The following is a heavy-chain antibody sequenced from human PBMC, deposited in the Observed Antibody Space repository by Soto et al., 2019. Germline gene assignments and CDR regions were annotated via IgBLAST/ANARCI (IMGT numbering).Heavy chain of an antibody. CDR3: AKRTTGWYFYL. J-gene: IGHJ2*01. Sequence: EVQLLESGGGLVQPGGSLRLSCAASGFTFSSYAMNWVRQAPGKGLEWVSVIIGSGGSPNYATSVKGRFTISRDNSKNTLYLQMNSLRAEDTAVYYCAKRTTGWYFYLWGRGTLVTVSS. CDR1: GFTFSSYA. CDR2: IIGSGGSP. V-gene: IGHV3-23*01.